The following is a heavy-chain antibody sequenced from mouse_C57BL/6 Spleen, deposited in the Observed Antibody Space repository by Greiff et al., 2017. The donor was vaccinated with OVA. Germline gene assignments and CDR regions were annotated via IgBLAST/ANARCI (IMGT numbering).Heavy chain of an antibody. D-gene: IGHD1-1*01. V-gene: IGHV1-26*01. CDR1: GYTFTDYY. CDR3: ARYGYYSLAY. J-gene: IGHJ3*01. Sequence: VQLQQSGPELVKPGASVKISCKASGYTFTDYYMNWVKQSHGKSLEWIGDINPNNGGTSYNQKFKGKATLTVDKSSSTAYMELRSLTSEDSAVYYWARYGYYSLAYWGQGTLVTVSA. CDR2: INPNNGGT.